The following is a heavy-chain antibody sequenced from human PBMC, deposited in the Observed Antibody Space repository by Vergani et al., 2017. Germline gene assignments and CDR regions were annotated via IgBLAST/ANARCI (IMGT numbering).Heavy chain of an antibody. D-gene: IGHD3-22*01. J-gene: IGHJ4*02. CDR1: GGTFSSYA. V-gene: IGHV1-69*01. Sequence: VQLVQSGAEVKKPGSSVKVSCKASGGTFSSYAISWVRQAPGQGLEWMGGIIPIFGTANYAQKFQGRVTITADESTSTAYMELSSLRSEDTAVYYCARDLATAYDSSGYAPAGFDYWGQGTLVTVSS. CDR2: IIPIFGTA. CDR3: ARDLATAYDSSGYAPAGFDY.